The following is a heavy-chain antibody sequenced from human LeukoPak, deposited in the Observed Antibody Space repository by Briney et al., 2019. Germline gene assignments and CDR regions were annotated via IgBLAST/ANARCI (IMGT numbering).Heavy chain of an antibody. CDR3: ASFSSSWYSFDY. J-gene: IGHJ4*02. Sequence: SETLSLTCTVSGGSISSSSYYWGWIRQPPGKGLEWIGSIYYSGSTYYNPSLKSRVTISVDTSKNQFSLKLSSVAAADTAVYYCASFSSSWYSFDYWGQGTLVTVSS. CDR2: IYYSGST. D-gene: IGHD6-13*01. CDR1: GGSISSSSYY. V-gene: IGHV4-39*07.